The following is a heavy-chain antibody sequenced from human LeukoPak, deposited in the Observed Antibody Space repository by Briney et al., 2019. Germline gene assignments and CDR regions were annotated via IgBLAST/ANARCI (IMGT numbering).Heavy chain of an antibody. CDR2: IIPIFGTA. J-gene: IGHJ4*02. Sequence: SVKVSCKASGGTFSSYAISWVRQAPGQGPEWMGGIIPIFGTANYAQKFQGRVTITADESTSTAYMELSSLRSEDTAVYYCARGRRGGGRLRLGELPYPTPLDYWGQGTLVTVSS. CDR3: ARGRRGGGRLRLGELPYPTPLDY. CDR1: GGTFSSYA. D-gene: IGHD3-16*01. V-gene: IGHV1-69*13.